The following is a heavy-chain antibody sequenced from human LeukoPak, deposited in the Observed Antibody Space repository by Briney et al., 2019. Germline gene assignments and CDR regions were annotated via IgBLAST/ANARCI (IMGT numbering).Heavy chain of an antibody. D-gene: IGHD5-12*01. CDR2: IYGGGNT. Sequence: GGSLRLSCAASGFTVSSIDMSWVRQAPGKGLEWISVIYGGGNTRYYADSVKGRFTVSRDNAKNTFHLQMQSLKVEDTAIYYCTRGSGFETGDYWGQGTLVTVSS. V-gene: IGHV3-53*01. J-gene: IGHJ4*02. CDR1: GFTVSSID. CDR3: TRGSGFETGDY.